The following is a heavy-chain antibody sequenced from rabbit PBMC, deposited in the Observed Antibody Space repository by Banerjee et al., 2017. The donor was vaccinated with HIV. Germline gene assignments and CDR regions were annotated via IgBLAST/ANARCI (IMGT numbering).Heavy chain of an antibody. CDR3: ARDLAGVIGWNFNL. J-gene: IGHJ4*01. CDR1: GFSFSSDYD. D-gene: IGHD4-1*01. CDR2: VYSGSSGNT. V-gene: IGHV1S40*01. Sequence: QQLVESGGDLVKPGASLTLTCTASGFSFSSDYDMCWVRQAPGKGLEWIACVYSGSSGNTYYATWAKGRFTISKTSSTTVTLQMTSLTAADTATYFCARDLAGVIGWNFNLWGPGTLVTVS.